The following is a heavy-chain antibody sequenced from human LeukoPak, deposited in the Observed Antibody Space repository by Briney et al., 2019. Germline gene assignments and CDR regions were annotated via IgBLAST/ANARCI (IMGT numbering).Heavy chain of an antibody. Sequence: ASVKVSCKASGYTFTGYYMHWVRQAPGQGLEWMGRINPNSGGTNYAQKFQGRVTMTRDTSISTAYMELSRLRSDDTAVYYCARDSHSSSSRGSYLEQSWGQGTLVTVSS. J-gene: IGHJ4*02. D-gene: IGHD6-6*01. CDR2: INPNSGGT. CDR1: GYTFTGYY. V-gene: IGHV1-2*06. CDR3: ARDSHSSSSRGSYLEQS.